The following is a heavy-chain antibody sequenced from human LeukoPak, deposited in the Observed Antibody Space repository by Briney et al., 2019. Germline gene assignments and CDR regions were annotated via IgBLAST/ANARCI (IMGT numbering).Heavy chain of an antibody. CDR1: GFTFSSYS. Sequence: GGSLRLSCAASGFTFSSYSMNWVRQAPGKGLEWVSYISSSSSTIYYADSVKGRFTISRDNAKNTVYLQMNSLRTEDTAVYYCARGLPNYYGMDVWGQGTTVTVSS. CDR2: ISSSSSTI. J-gene: IGHJ6*02. V-gene: IGHV3-48*04. CDR3: ARGLPNYYGMDV.